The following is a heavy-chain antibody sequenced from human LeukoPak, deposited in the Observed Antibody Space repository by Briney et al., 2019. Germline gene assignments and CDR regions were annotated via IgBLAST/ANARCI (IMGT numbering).Heavy chain of an antibody. CDR3: AGRSGSFDY. CDR1: GFTFSNYW. CDR2: IKQDGSKR. D-gene: IGHD3-10*01. J-gene: IGHJ4*02. Sequence: PGGSLRLSCAASGFTFSNYWMSWVRQVPGKGLEWVANIKQDGSKRNYVGAVNGRFTISRDNARNSLYLQMNSLRVEDTAVYYCAGRSGSFDYWGQGTLVTVSS. V-gene: IGHV3-7*01.